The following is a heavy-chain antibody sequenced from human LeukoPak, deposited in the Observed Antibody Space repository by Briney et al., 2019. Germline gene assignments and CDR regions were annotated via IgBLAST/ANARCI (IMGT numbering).Heavy chain of an antibody. D-gene: IGHD4-17*01. V-gene: IGHV3-48*01. J-gene: IGHJ4*02. CDR3: ARENYADLFDF. Sequence: GGSLRLSCAASGFTFSNYNMHWVRQAPGKGLECISYISSSSTTIYNGDSVKGRFTISRDNAKNSLFLQMNSLRAEDTAVYYCARENYADLFDFWGQGTLVTV. CDR2: ISSSSTTI. CDR1: GFTFSNYN.